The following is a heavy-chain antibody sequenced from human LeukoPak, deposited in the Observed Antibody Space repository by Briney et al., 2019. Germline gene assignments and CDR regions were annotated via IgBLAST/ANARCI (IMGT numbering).Heavy chain of an antibody. CDR2: INHSGST. Sequence: SETLSLTCAVYGGSFSGYYWSWIRQPPGKGLEWIGEINHSGSTNYNPSLKSRVTISVDTSKNQFSLKLSSVTAADTAVYYCARGVPAAIFWGQGTLVTVSS. J-gene: IGHJ4*02. CDR1: GGSFSGYY. D-gene: IGHD2-2*01. CDR3: ARGVPAAIF. V-gene: IGHV4-34*01.